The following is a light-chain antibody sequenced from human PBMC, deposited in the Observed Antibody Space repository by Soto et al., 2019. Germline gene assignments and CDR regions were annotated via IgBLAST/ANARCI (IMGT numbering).Light chain of an antibody. V-gene: IGLV2-8*01. J-gene: IGLJ3*02. Sequence: QSALTQPPSASGSPGQSVAISCTGTSSDVGGYNYVSWYQQHPGKAPKLMIYEVNKRPSGVPFRFSASKSANTASLTVSGLQAEDEADYYCCSYAGSNSWVFGGGTKLTVL. CDR3: CSYAGSNSWV. CDR2: EVN. CDR1: SSDVGGYNY.